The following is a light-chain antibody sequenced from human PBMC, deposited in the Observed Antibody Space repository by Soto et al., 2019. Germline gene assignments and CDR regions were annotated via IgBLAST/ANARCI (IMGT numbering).Light chain of an antibody. CDR3: QSYDSSLSVV. V-gene: IGLV1-40*01. J-gene: IGLJ2*01. Sequence: QSVLTQPPSGSGAPGRRVTISCTGSSSNIGAGYDVHWYQQLPGTAPKILIYGNSNRPSGVPDRFSGSKSGTSASLAITGFQAEDEADYYCQSYDSSLSVVFGGGTKLTVL. CDR1: SSNIGAGYD. CDR2: GNS.